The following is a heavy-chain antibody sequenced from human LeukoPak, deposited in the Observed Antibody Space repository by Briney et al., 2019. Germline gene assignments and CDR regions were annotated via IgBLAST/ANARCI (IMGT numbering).Heavy chain of an antibody. CDR2: ISYDGSNK. V-gene: IGHV3-30-3*01. Sequence: GGFLRLSCAASGFTFSSYAMHWVRQAPGKGLEWVAVISYDGSNKYYADSVKGRFTISRDNSKNTPYLQMNSLRAEDTAVYYCARDPRRGGSSGYLLYWGQGTLVTVSS. D-gene: IGHD3-22*01. CDR3: ARDPRRGGSSGYLLY. CDR1: GFTFSSYA. J-gene: IGHJ4*02.